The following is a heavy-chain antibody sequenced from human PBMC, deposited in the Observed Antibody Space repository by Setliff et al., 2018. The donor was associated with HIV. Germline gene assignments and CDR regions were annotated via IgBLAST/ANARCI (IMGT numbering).Heavy chain of an antibody. V-gene: IGHV7-4-1*02. Sequence: GASVKVSCKASGYTFTSDAMNWVRQAPGQGLEWMGWINTNTGNPTYAQGFTGRFVFSLDTSVSTAYLQISSLKAEDTAVYYCAKLTYYYDSSGYRAHDAFDIWGQGTMVTVSS. J-gene: IGHJ3*02. CDR2: INTNTGNP. CDR3: AKLTYYYDSSGYRAHDAFDI. D-gene: IGHD3-22*01. CDR1: GYTFTSDA.